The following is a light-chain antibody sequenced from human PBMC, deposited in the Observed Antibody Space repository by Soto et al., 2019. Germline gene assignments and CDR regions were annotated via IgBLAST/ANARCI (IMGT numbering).Light chain of an antibody. CDR1: QSAESNY. Sequence: IVLTQSPGTLSLSPGERATLSCRASQSAESNYLAWYQQKPGQAPRLLIYGGSRRATGIPDRFSGGGSGTDFTLTISRLEPEDFALYYCQYYFTGMFGQGTKVEI. J-gene: IGKJ1*01. CDR3: QYYFTGM. V-gene: IGKV3-20*01. CDR2: GGS.